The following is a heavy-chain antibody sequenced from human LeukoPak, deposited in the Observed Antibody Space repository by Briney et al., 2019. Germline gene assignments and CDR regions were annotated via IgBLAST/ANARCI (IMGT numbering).Heavy chain of an antibody. CDR2: IYHSGST. J-gene: IGHJ4*02. V-gene: IGHV4-38-2*02. CDR3: ARDPSDGYRYYFDY. CDR1: GYSISSGYY. Sequence: SETLSLTCTVSGYSISSGYYWGWIRQPPGKGLEWIGSIYHSGSTYYNPSLKSRVTISVDTSKNQFSLKLSSVTAADTAVYYCARDPSDGYRYYFDYWGQGTLVTVSS. D-gene: IGHD5-24*01.